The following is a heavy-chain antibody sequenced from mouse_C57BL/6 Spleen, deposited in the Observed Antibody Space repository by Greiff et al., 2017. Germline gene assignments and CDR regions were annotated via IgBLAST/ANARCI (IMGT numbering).Heavy chain of an antibody. CDR3: AINIDSNYDAMDY. Sequence: QVQLKQSGAELAKPGASVKLSCKASGYTFTSYWMHWVKQRPGQGLEWIGYINPSSGYTKYNQKFKDKATLTADKSSSTAYMQLSSLTYEDSAVYYCAINIDSNYDAMDYWGQGTSVTVSS. V-gene: IGHV1-7*01. D-gene: IGHD2-5*01. J-gene: IGHJ4*01. CDR2: INPSSGYT. CDR1: GYTFTSYW.